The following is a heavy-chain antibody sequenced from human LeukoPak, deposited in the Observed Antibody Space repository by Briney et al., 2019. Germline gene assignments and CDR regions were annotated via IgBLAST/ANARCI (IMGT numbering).Heavy chain of an antibody. V-gene: IGHV4-59*01. CDR1: GGSISSYY. CDR3: ARAGWQQLAFDY. D-gene: IGHD6-13*01. CDR2: IYYSGSI. Sequence: PSETLSLTCTVSGGSISSYYWSWIRQPPGEGLEWIGYIYYSGSINYNPSLKSRVTISVDTSKNQFSLKLSSVTAADAAVYYCARAGWQQLAFDYSGQGTLVPVSS. J-gene: IGHJ4*02.